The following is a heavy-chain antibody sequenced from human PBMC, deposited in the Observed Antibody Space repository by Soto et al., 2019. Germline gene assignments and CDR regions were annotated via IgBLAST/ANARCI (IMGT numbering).Heavy chain of an antibody. V-gene: IGHV1-69*06. CDR2: IIPIFGTA. Sequence: SVKVSCKASGYTFPNYGFSWVRQAPGQGLEWMGGIIPIFGTANYAQKFQGRVTITADKSTSTAYMELSSLRSEDTAVYYCARDLEQWLAPYNWFDPWGQGTLVTVSS. CDR3: ARDLEQWLAPYNWFDP. D-gene: IGHD6-19*01. J-gene: IGHJ5*02. CDR1: GYTFPNYG.